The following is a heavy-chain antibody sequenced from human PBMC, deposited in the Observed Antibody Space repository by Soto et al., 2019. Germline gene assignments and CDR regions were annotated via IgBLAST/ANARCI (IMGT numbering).Heavy chain of an antibody. J-gene: IGHJ4*02. CDR1: GFTFSSYG. CDR3: AIFSDSVAAVDY. Sequence: GGSLRLSCAASGFTFSSYGMHWVRQAPGKGLEWVAVIWYDGSNKYYADSVKGRFTISRDNSKNTLYLQMNSLRAEDTAVYYCAIFSDSVAAVDYWGQGTLVTVSS. D-gene: IGHD6-19*01. CDR2: IWYDGSNK. V-gene: IGHV3-33*01.